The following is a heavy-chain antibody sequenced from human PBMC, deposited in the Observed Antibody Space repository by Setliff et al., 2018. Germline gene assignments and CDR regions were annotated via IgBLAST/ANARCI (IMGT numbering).Heavy chain of an antibody. CDR2: INPNNGKT. Sequence: ASVKVSCKAVDYTFLTYGLSWVRQAPGQGPEWMGWINPNNGKTQYSQMFQGRLTMTKDTSISTVYMELSSLRSDDTAMYYCATDHDIVGFGYWGRGTLVTVSS. CDR1: DYTFLTYG. V-gene: IGHV1-18*01. D-gene: IGHD1-26*01. CDR3: ATDHDIVGFGY. J-gene: IGHJ4*02.